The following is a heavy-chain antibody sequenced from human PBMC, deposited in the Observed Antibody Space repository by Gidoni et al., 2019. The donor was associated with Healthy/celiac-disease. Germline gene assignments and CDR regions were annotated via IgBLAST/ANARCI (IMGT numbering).Heavy chain of an antibody. CDR2: ISGMGCTT. CDR1: GCTFSSYA. Sequence: EVQPLVSGGGLVQPGGSLRLSCEASGCTFSSYALSWVRQAPGKGLGGVSAISGMGCTTYCADSVKGRFTISRDNSKNTLYLQMNSLRAEDTAVYYCAKLPRGYYYYGMDVWGQGTTVTVSS. CDR3: AKLPRGYYYYGMDV. J-gene: IGHJ6*02. V-gene: IGHV3-23*01.